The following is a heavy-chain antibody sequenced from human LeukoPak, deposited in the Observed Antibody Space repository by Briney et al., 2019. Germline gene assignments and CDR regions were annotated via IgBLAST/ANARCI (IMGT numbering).Heavy chain of an antibody. CDR1: GGSFSSYY. V-gene: IGHV4-4*07. CDR3: ASTGYSSSWYYFDY. D-gene: IGHD6-13*01. CDR2: IYTSGST. J-gene: IGHJ4*02. Sequence: SETLSLTCIVSGGSFSSYYWSWIRQPAGKGLEWIGRIYTSGSTNYNPSLKSRVTMSVDTSKNQFSLKLSSVTAADTAVYYCASTGYSSSWYYFDYWGQGTLVTVSS.